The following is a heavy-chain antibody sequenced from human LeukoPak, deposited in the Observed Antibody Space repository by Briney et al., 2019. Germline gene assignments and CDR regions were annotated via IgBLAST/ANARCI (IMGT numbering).Heavy chain of an antibody. J-gene: IGHJ4*02. CDR3: AKDRQQLVRGIDY. CDR2: ISGSGGST. Sequence: PGGSLRLSCAVSGFTSSSYAMSWVRQAPGKGLEWVSAISGSGGSTYYADSVKGRFTISRDNSKNTLYLQMNSLRAEDTAVYYCAKDRQQLVRGIDYWGRGTLVTVSS. V-gene: IGHV3-23*01. CDR1: GFTSSSYA. D-gene: IGHD6-13*01.